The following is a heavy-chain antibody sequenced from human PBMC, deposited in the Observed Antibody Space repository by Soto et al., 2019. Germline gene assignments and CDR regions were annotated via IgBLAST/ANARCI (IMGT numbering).Heavy chain of an antibody. Sequence: GGSLRLSCTASGFTFGDYAMSWFRQAPGKGLEWAGFIRSKAYGGTTEYAASVKGRFTISRDDSKSIAYLQMNSLKTEDTAVYYCTRGPPRSITIFGVVIQENYNYGMDVWGQGTTVTVSS. J-gene: IGHJ6*02. CDR2: IRSKAYGGTT. CDR3: TRGPPRSITIFGVVIQENYNYGMDV. D-gene: IGHD3-3*01. CDR1: GFTFGDYA. V-gene: IGHV3-49*03.